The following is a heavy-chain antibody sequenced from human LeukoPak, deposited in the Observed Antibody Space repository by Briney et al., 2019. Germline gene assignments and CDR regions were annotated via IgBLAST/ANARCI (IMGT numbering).Heavy chain of an antibody. CDR2: ISGSGGST. CDR1: GFTFSSYA. J-gene: IGHJ4*02. V-gene: IGHV3-23*01. CDR3: AKAHYYDSSGYSDY. D-gene: IGHD3-22*01. Sequence: GGSLRLSCAASGFTFSSYAMSWVRQAPGKGLEWVSAISGSGGSTYYADSVKGRFTISRDNSKNALYLQMNSLRAEDTAVYYCAKAHYYDSSGYSDYWGQGTLVTVSS.